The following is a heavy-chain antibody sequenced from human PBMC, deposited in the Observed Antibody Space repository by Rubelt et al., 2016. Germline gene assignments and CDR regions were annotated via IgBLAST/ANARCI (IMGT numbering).Heavy chain of an antibody. D-gene: IGHD6-13*01. V-gene: IGHV1-69*04. CDR2: IIPILGIA. CDR3: ARDKGRWYSHYYYGMDV. J-gene: IGHJ6*02. Sequence: KASGYTFTSYYMHCVRQAPGQGLEWMGRIIPILGIANYAQKFQGRVTLTADKSTSTAYMELRSLRSEDTAVYYCARDKGRWYSHYYYGMDVWGQGTTVTVSS. CDR1: GYTFTSYY.